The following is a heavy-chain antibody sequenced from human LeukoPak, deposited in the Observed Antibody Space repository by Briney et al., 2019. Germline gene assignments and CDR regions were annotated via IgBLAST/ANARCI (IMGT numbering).Heavy chain of an antibody. CDR1: GYTFTGYY. CDR2: INPNSGGT. V-gene: IGHV1-2*02. J-gene: IGHJ4*02. Sequence: GASVKVSCKASGYTFTGYYMHWVRQAPGQGLEWMGWINPNSGGTIYAQKFQGRVTMTRDTSISTAYMELSRLRSDDTAVYYCARAYSSSDFDYWGQGTLVTVSS. D-gene: IGHD6-6*01. CDR3: ARAYSSSDFDY.